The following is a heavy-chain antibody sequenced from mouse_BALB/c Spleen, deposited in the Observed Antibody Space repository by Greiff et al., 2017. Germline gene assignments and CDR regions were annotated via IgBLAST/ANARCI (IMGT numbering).Heavy chain of an antibody. D-gene: IGHD4-1*01. CDR2: IDPANGNT. Sequence: DVKLQESGAELVKPGASVKLSCTASGFNIKDTYMHWVKQRPEQGLEWIGRIDPANGNTKYDPKFQGKATITADTSSNTAYLQLSSLTSEDTAVYYCAILGRRYFDYWGQGTTLTVSS. CDR1: GFNIKDTY. V-gene: IGHV14-3*02. CDR3: AILGRRYFDY. J-gene: IGHJ2*01.